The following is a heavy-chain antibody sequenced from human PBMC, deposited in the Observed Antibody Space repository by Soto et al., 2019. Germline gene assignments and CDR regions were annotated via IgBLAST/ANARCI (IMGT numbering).Heavy chain of an antibody. J-gene: IGHJ5*02. CDR3: ARESGGSEHGFVGRFNP. CDR1: GYTFTSYG. Sequence: QVQLVQSGAEVKKPGASVKVSCKASGYTFTSYGISWVRQAPGQGLEWMGWISAYNGNTNYAQRRKGRVTMTTDTSTITAYMELRRLRSEDTAVYYCARESGGSEHGFVGRFNPWGQGTLVTVSS. CDR2: ISAYNGNT. V-gene: IGHV1-18*01. D-gene: IGHD2-15*01.